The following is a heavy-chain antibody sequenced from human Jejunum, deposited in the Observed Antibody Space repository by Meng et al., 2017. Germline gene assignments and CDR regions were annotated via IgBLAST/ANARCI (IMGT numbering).Heavy chain of an antibody. CDR2: IKSKTDGGTT. D-gene: IGHD3-3*01. CDR1: GFTFSNGW. CDR3: TTGTSITNFHGLDV. Sequence: GGSLRLSCVVSGFTFSNGWMAWVRQAPGKGLEWVGRIKSKTDGGTTEYAAPVKGRFTISRDDSINTLYLQMNSLKTEDTAVYYCTTGTSITNFHGLDVWGQGTTVTVSS. V-gene: IGHV3-15*01. J-gene: IGHJ6*02.